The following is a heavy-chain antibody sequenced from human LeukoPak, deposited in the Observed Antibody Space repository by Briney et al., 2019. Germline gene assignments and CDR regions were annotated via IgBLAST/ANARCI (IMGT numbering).Heavy chain of an antibody. Sequence: PGGSLRLSCAASGFTFSSYWMHWVRQAPGKGLVWVSRINTDGSSTSYADSVKGRFTISRDNDKNTLYLQMNSLRAEDTAVYYCARVVHDFWSGYYLYYYMDVWGKGTTVTVSS. J-gene: IGHJ6*03. CDR3: ARVVHDFWSGYYLYYYMDV. CDR2: INTDGSST. CDR1: GFTFSSYW. V-gene: IGHV3-74*01. D-gene: IGHD3-3*01.